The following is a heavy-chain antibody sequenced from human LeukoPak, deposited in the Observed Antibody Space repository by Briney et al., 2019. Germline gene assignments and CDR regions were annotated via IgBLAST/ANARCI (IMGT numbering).Heavy chain of an antibody. V-gene: IGHV3-48*01. Sequence: GGSLRLSCAASGFTFSSYSMNWVRQAPGKGLEWVSYISSSSSTIYYADSVKGRFTISRDNAKNSLYLQMNSLRAEDTAVYYCARELRGTKGYYYMDVWGKGTTVTVSS. CDR1: GFTFSSYS. D-gene: IGHD2-8*01. CDR3: ARELRGTKGYYYMDV. J-gene: IGHJ6*03. CDR2: ISSSSSTI.